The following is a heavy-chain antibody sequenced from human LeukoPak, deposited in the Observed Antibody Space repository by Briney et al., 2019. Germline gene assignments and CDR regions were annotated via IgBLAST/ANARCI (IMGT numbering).Heavy chain of an antibody. CDR1: GFIVSSNY. D-gene: IGHD1-1*01. V-gene: IGHV3-53*01. CDR3: GGDWKY. CDR2: TYSGGST. Sequence: GGSLRLSCSASGFIVSSNYMRWVRQAPGQGLEGVSGTYSGGSTYHADSVKRRFTISRDNSKNTLYLQMNSLREEDTAVYYCGGDWKYWGQGTQVTVSS. J-gene: IGHJ4*02.